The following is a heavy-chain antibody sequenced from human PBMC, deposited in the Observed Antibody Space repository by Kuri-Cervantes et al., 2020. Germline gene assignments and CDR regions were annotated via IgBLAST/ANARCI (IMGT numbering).Heavy chain of an antibody. J-gene: IGHJ4*02. V-gene: IGHV4-59*12. CDR2: IYYGGST. D-gene: IGHD3-10*01. CDR1: GGSISSYY. Sequence: SETLSLTCTVSGGSISSYYWSWIRQPPGKGLEWIGYIYYGGSTNYNPSLKSRVTISVDTSKNQFSLKLSSVTAADTAVYYCARDIMVRGVIRDYWGQGTLVTVSS. CDR3: ARDIMVRGVIRDY.